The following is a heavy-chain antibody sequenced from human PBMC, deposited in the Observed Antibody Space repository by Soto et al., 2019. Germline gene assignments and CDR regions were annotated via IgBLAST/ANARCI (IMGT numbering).Heavy chain of an antibody. CDR2: INAGNGNT. CDR3: ARKGAMVRGALDY. Sequence: QVQLVQSGAEEKKPGASVKVSCKASGYTFTSYAMHWVRQAPGQRLEWMGWINAGNGNTKYSQKFQGRVTITRDTSASTAYMELSSLRSEDTAVYYGARKGAMVRGALDYWGQGTLVTVSS. V-gene: IGHV1-3*05. J-gene: IGHJ4*02. D-gene: IGHD3-10*01. CDR1: GYTFTSYA.